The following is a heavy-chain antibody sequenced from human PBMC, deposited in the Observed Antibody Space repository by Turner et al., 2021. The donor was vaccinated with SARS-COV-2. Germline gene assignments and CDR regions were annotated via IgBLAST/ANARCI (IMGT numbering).Heavy chain of an antibody. CDR2: INSDGRSI. D-gene: IGHD2-2*01. V-gene: IGHV3-74*01. CDR3: ARESKSQPPQTDAFDI. J-gene: IGHJ3*02. CDR1: GFTFRNYW. Sequence: EEQLVESGGNLVQSGGSLRLSCVAFGFTFRNYWMHWVRQGPGKGLVWVSRINSDGRSISYADSVKGRFSISRDNAKNTLYLQMDSLRAEDTAVYYCARESKSQPPQTDAFDIWGQGTVVSVSS.